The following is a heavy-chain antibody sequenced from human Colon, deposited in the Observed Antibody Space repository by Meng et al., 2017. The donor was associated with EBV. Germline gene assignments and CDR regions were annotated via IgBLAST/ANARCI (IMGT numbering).Heavy chain of an antibody. CDR3: ARDGPLL. CDR2: IYYTGST. V-gene: IGHV4-39*07. CDR1: GDSISGSGDY. Sequence: HLQLEEVGPGLVRPSETLSLTCSVSGDSISGSGDYWGWVRQPPGKGLEWIGNIYYTGSTYYNPSLKSRVTISVDTSKNQFSLKVTSMTAADTAVYYCARDGPLLWGPGTLVTVSS. J-gene: IGHJ4*02.